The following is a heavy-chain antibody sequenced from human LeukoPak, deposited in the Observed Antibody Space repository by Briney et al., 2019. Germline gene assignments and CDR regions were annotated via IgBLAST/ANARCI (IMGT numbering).Heavy chain of an antibody. J-gene: IGHJ4*02. CDR2: IYYSGST. CDR1: GGSISSSSYY. V-gene: IGHV4-39*07. CDR3: ARVGATQAGPHFDY. Sequence: PSETLSLTCTVSGGSISSSSYYWGWIRQPPGKGLEWIGSIYYSGSTYYNPSLKSRVTISVDTSKNQFSLKLSSVTAADTAVYYCARVGATQAGPHFDYWGQGTLVTVSS. D-gene: IGHD1-26*01.